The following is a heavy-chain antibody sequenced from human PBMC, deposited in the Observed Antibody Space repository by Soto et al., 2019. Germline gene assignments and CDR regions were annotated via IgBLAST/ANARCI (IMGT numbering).Heavy chain of an antibody. V-gene: IGHV3-72*01. CDR1: GFNIRDHY. Sequence: EVQLVESGGGLVQPGGSLRLSCAASGFNIRDHYMDWVRQAPGKGLEWVGLTRNKGERYTTEHAASVKGRFVISRDDSKNSVYLQMNSLKTEDTAVYYCVREGFFTLDFWGQGTLVTVSS. CDR2: TRNKGERYTT. J-gene: IGHJ4*02. CDR3: VREGFFTLDF.